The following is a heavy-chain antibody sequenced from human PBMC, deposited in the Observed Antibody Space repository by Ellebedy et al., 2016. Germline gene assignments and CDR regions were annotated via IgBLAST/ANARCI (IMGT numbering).Heavy chain of an antibody. CDR2: VFYGGST. CDR1: GGSVDTYY. V-gene: IGHV4-59*02. J-gene: IGHJ4*02. D-gene: IGHD6-6*01. Sequence: SETLSLXXTVSGGSVDTYYWTWIRQSPRKGLEWIEYVFYGGSTKYNPSLRSRVTISLDTSKNQFSLKVTSVAAADTAVYYCARDVCLYSSSPSFDSWGQGTLVTVSS. CDR3: ARDVCLYSSSPSFDS.